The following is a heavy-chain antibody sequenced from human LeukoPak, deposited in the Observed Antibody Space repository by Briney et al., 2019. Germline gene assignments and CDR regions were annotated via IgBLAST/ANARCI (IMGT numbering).Heavy chain of an antibody. J-gene: IGHJ4*02. V-gene: IGHV1-18*01. Sequence: ASVKVSCKASGYTFTSYGISWVRQAPGQGLEWMGWISAYNGNTNYAQKFQGRVTMTRDTSISTAYMELSRLRSDDTAVYYCARGGWVRGVLTRTGLDYWGQGTLVTVSS. CDR1: GYTFTSYG. CDR2: ISAYNGNT. CDR3: ARGGWVRGVLTRTGLDY. D-gene: IGHD3-10*01.